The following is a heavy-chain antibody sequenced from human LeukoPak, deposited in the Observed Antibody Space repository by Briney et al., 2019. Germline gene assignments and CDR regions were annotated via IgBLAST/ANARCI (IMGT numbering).Heavy chain of an antibody. CDR3: AKDSNDYGDYNYFDF. Sequence: GGSLRLSCAASGFTFSSCHIRWVRQAPGKGLEWVALVWHDGSKTYYADSVKGRFTVSRDNSKNTLYLQMNSLRAEDTAVYYCAKDSNDYGDYNYFDFWGQGTLVTVSS. J-gene: IGHJ4*02. V-gene: IGHV3-33*06. D-gene: IGHD4-17*01. CDR1: GFTFSSCH. CDR2: VWHDGSKT.